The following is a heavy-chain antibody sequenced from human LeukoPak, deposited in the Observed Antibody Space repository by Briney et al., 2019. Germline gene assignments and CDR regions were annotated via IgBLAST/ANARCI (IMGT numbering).Heavy chain of an antibody. CDR2: IIPIFGTA. V-gene: IGHV1-69*05. CDR1: GGTFSSYA. D-gene: IGHD2-2*02. J-gene: IGHJ3*02. Sequence: SVKVSCKASGGTFSSYAISWVRQAPGQGLEWMGGIIPIFGTANYAQKFQGRVTITTDESTSTAYMELSSLRSEDTAVYYCARRRSSTSCYTPPCADAFDIWGQGTMVTVSS. CDR3: ARRRSSTSCYTPPCADAFDI.